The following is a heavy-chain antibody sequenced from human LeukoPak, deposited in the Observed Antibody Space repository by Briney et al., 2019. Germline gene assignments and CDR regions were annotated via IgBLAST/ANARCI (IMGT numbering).Heavy chain of an antibody. Sequence: GGSLRLSCAASGFTFSSYAMSWIRQAPGKGLEWVSAISYSGGSKYYADSVKGRFTISRDNSKNTLYLQMNILRAEDTAVYYGAKDKIYGDYYGSSGPLGEVWGKGTTVTVSS. CDR3: AKDKIYGDYYGSSGPLGEV. D-gene: IGHD3-22*01. CDR2: ISYSGGSK. V-gene: IGHV3-23*01. CDR1: GFTFSSYA. J-gene: IGHJ6*04.